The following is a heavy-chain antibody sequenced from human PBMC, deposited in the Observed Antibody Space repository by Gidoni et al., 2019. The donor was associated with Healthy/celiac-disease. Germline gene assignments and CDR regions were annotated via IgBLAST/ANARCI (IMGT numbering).Heavy chain of an antibody. CDR3: ATDSSDLLDY. Sequence: QVHLVLSGAEVKKPGASVTVSCKASGYTFTSYGISWVRQAPGQGLEWMGWTSAYNGNTNYAQKLQGRVTMTTDTSTSTAYMELRSLGSDDTAVYYCATDSSDLLDYWGQGTLVTVSS. V-gene: IGHV1-18*01. D-gene: IGHD6-25*01. CDR2: TSAYNGNT. J-gene: IGHJ4*02. CDR1: GYTFTSYG.